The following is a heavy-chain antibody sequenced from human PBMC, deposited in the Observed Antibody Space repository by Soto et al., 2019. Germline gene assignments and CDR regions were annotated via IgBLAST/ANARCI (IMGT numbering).Heavy chain of an antibody. CDR1: GDSISSPNW. CDR3: AREGFDHRPDY. Sequence: SETLSLTCAVSGDSISSPNWWSWYRQPPGKGLELIGEMFASGSSNYNPSLNGRVTISLDTSKNHFSLKLTPLAAADTAIYYCAREGFDHRPDYWGQGIPVTVSS. V-gene: IGHV4-4*02. CDR2: MFASGSS. J-gene: IGHJ4*02.